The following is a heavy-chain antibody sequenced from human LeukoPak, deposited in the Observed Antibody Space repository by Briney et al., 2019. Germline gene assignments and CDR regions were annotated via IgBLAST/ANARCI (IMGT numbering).Heavy chain of an antibody. V-gene: IGHV1-2*02. D-gene: IGHD3-3*01. CDR1: GYTFTGYY. CDR3: ARDRDTIFGVVIPNDAFDI. CDR2: INPNSGGT. Sequence: ASVKVACKASGYTFTGYYMHWVRQAPGQGLEWMGWINPNSGGTNYAQKFQGRVTMTRDTSISTAYMELSRLRSDDTAVYYCARDRDTIFGVVIPNDAFDIWGQGTMVTVSS. J-gene: IGHJ3*02.